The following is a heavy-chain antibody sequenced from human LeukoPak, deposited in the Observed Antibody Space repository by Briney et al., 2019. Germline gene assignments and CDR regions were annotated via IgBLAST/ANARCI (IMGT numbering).Heavy chain of an antibody. Sequence: SETLSLTRTVAGGSISSYYWSWIRHYPGKGLESIGYIDYSGYPNYHPSLKSRVTISLDTPKKQFSLKLASVTAADTAVYYCARRTALVGSGNYMDVWGKGTTVTISS. CDR1: GGSISSYY. CDR3: ARRTALVGSGNYMDV. CDR2: IDYSGYP. V-gene: IGHV4-59*01. D-gene: IGHD3-10*01. J-gene: IGHJ6*03.